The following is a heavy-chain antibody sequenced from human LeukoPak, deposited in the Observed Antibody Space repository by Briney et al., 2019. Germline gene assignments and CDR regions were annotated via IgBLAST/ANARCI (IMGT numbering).Heavy chain of an antibody. CDR1: GGSISSYY. D-gene: IGHD3-16*01. CDR3: ASPRLGEYYFDY. V-gene: IGHV4-59*01. Sequence: SETLSLTCSVSGGSISSYYWTWIRQPPGKGLEWIGYVHYSGSTNYNPSLKSRVTISVDTSKNQFSLKLSSVTAADTAVYYCASPRLGEYYFDYWGQGTLVTVSS. CDR2: VHYSGST. J-gene: IGHJ4*02.